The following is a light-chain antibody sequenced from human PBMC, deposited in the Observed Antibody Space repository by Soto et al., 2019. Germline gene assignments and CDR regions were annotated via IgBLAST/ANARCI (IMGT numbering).Light chain of an antibody. CDR1: SSDVGSYNL. Sequence: QSVLTQPASVSRSPGQSITISCTGTSSDVGSYNLVSWYQQHPGKAPKLMIYEGSKRPSGVSNRFSGSKSGNTASLTISGLQAEDEADYYCCSYAGSSTSYVFGTSTKVTVL. CDR2: EGS. CDR3: CSYAGSSTSYV. V-gene: IGLV2-23*01. J-gene: IGLJ1*01.